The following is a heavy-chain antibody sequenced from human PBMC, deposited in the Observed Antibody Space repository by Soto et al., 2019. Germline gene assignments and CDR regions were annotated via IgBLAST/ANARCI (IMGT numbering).Heavy chain of an antibody. Sequence: GGSLRLSCAASGFTFSSYGMHWVRQAPGKGLEWVAVISYDGSNKYYADSVKGRFTISRDNSKNTLYLQMNSLRAEDTAVYYCAKQNPDGSWYRHPAGSDAFDIWGQGTMVTVSS. CDR2: ISYDGSNK. CDR1: GFTFSSYG. V-gene: IGHV3-30*18. D-gene: IGHD6-13*01. J-gene: IGHJ3*02. CDR3: AKQNPDGSWYRHPAGSDAFDI.